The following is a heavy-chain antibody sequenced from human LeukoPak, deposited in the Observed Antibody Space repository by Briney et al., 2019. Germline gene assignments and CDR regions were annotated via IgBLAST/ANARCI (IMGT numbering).Heavy chain of an antibody. CDR3: ARDLGIAARPDY. V-gene: IGHV4-39*07. CDR1: GGSISSSSYY. J-gene: IGHJ4*02. CDR2: IYYSGST. Sequence: SETLSLTCTVSGGSISSSSYYWGWIRQPPGKGLEWIGSIYYSGSTYYNPSLKSRVTISVDTSKNQFSLKLSSVTAADTAVYYCARDLGIAARPDYWGQGTLVTVSS. D-gene: IGHD6-6*01.